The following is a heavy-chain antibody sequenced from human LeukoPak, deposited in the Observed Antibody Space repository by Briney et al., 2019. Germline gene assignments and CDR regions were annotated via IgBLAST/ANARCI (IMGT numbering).Heavy chain of an antibody. CDR1: GFTFTSSA. Sequence: SVKVSCKASGFTFTSSAMQWVRQARGQRLEWIGWIVVGSGNTNYAQKFQERVTITRDMSTSTAYMELSSLRSEDTAVYYCAAADSGSYFPVDYWGQGTLVTVSS. CDR2: IVVGSGNT. CDR3: AAADSGSYFPVDY. D-gene: IGHD1-26*01. J-gene: IGHJ4*02. V-gene: IGHV1-58*02.